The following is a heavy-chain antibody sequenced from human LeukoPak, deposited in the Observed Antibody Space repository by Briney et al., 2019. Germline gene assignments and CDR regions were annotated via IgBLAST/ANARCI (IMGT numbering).Heavy chain of an antibody. J-gene: IGHJ4*02. CDR3: AKGQYGDTWTHIDH. Sequence: GGSLRLSCAASGFTFDDHIMHWVRQAPGKGLEWICLISWNGAGAYYAGSVNSRFTISRDNSKNSLYLQMDSLTPEDTAVYYCAKGQYGDTWTHIDHWGEGTLVTVSS. D-gene: IGHD4-17*01. CDR2: ISWNGAGA. V-gene: IGHV3-43*01. CDR1: GFTFDDHI.